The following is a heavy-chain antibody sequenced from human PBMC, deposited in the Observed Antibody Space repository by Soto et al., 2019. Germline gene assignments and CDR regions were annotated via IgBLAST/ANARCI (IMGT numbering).Heavy chain of an antibody. CDR1: GYTFTGYY. Sequence: GASVKVSCKASGYTFTGYYMHWVRQAPGQGLEWMGWINPNSGGTNYAQKFQGWVTMTRDTSISTAYMELSRLRSDDTAMYYCARGSIAAAGKAPGHYWGQGTLVTVSS. D-gene: IGHD6-13*01. J-gene: IGHJ4*02. CDR3: ARGSIAAAGKAPGHY. V-gene: IGHV1-2*04. CDR2: INPNSGGT.